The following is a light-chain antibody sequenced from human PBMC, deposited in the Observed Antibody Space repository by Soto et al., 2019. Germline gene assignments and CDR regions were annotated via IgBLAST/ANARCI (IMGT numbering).Light chain of an antibody. CDR3: SSYTSDSHVV. CDR2: EVG. CDR1: TNDVGGYNY. V-gene: IGLV2-14*01. J-gene: IGLJ2*01. Sequence: QSALTQPASVSGSPGQSITISCTGTTNDVGGYNYVSWYQQHPGKAPKLMIYEVGNRPSGVSNRFSGSKSGYTASLTISGLQAEDEADYYCSSYTSDSHVVFGGGTQLTVL.